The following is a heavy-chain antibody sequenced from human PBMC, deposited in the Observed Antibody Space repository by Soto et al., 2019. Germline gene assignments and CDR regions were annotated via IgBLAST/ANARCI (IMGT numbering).Heavy chain of an antibody. CDR2: IYYSGST. D-gene: IGHD3-22*01. V-gene: IGHV4-59*01. CDR1: GGSISSYY. Sequence: QVQLQESGPGLVKPSETLSLTCTVSGGSISSYYWSWIRQPPGKGLEWIGYIYYSGSTNYNPSLKSRVTISVDTSKNQFSLKLSSVTAADTAVYYCATLHSSYYYDSSVAPFDYWGQGTLVTVSS. CDR3: ATLHSSYYYDSSVAPFDY. J-gene: IGHJ4*02.